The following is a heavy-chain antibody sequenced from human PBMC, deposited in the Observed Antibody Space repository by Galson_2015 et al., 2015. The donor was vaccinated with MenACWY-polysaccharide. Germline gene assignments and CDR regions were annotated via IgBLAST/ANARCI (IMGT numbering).Heavy chain of an antibody. Sequence: SLRLSCAASGFTFSDYGMSWFRQGPGKGLEWVAGFPSSGSRPYYADSVRGRFSVSRDNSDNTLYLQMNSLRAEDTAMYYCAKDRSSGTSWYYFDLWGRGTLVTVSS. CDR1: GFTFSDYG. J-gene: IGHJ2*01. D-gene: IGHD6-19*01. CDR2: FPSSGSRP. V-gene: IGHV3-23*01. CDR3: AKDRSSGTSWYYFDL.